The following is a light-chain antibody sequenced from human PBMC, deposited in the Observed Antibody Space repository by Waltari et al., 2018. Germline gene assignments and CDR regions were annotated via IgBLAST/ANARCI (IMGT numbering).Light chain of an antibody. CDR3: QSYDTTLSAWV. V-gene: IGLV1-40*01. J-gene: IGLJ3*02. CDR1: SSNIGAHFD. Sequence: QSELTQPPSMSGAPGQRVTISCTGSSSNIGAHFDVHWYQQVSGTAPKLPIYRNTNRPSGVPDRFSASKSGTSASLAITGLQADDEADYYCQSYDTTLSAWVFGGGTKLTVL. CDR2: RNT.